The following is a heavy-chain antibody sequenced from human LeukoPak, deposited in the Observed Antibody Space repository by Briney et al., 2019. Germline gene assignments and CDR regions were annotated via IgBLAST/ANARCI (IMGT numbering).Heavy chain of an antibody. CDR2: ISGSGST. J-gene: IGHJ4*02. Sequence: TGGSLRLSCAASGFTFSSYAMSWVRQAPGKGLEWVSAISGSGSTYYADSVKGRFTISRDNSKNTLYLQMNSLRAEDTAVYYCAKDLYGRWQLWSQFDYWGQGTLVAVSS. D-gene: IGHD5-18*01. CDR1: GFTFSSYA. CDR3: AKDLYGRWQLWSQFDY. V-gene: IGHV3-23*01.